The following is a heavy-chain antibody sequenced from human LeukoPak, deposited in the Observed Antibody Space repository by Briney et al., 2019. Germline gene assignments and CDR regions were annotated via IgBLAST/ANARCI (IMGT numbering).Heavy chain of an antibody. Sequence: PGGSLRLSCAASGFTVSSNYMSWVRQAPGEGLEWVSVIYSGGSTYYADSVKGRFTISRDNSKNTLYLQMNSLRAEDTAVYYCARTPGVRYFDWLSWPHYGMDVWGQGTTVTVSS. CDR1: GFTVSSNY. D-gene: IGHD3-9*01. CDR2: IYSGGST. J-gene: IGHJ6*02. V-gene: IGHV3-66*01. CDR3: ARTPGVRYFDWLSWPHYGMDV.